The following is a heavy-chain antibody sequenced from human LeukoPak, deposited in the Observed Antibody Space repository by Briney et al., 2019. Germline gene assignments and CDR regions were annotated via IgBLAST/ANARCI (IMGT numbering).Heavy chain of an antibody. V-gene: IGHV3-66*02. CDR1: GFTVSSNY. J-gene: IGHJ4*02. Sequence: GGSLRLSCAASGFTVSSNYMSWVRQAPGKGLEWVSVIYSGGSTYYADSVKGRFTISRDNSKNTLYLQMNSLRAEDTAVYYCARDTGINGYYYDSRGAYFDYWGQGTLVTVSS. CDR3: ARDTGINGYYYDSRGAYFDY. D-gene: IGHD3-22*01. CDR2: IYSGGST.